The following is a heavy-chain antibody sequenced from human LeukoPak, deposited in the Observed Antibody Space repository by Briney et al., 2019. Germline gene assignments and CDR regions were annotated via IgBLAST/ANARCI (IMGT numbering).Heavy chain of an antibody. D-gene: IGHD2-2*03. V-gene: IGHV4-30-2*05. J-gene: IGHJ3*02. Sequence: PSQTLSLTCAVSGGSISSGGYSWSWIRQPPGKGLEWIGYIYHSGSTYYNPSLKSRVTISVDTSKNQFSLKLSSVTAADTAVYYCARGLDIVVVPAALGAFDIWGQGTMVTVSS. CDR3: ARGLDIVVVPAALGAFDI. CDR2: IYHSGST. CDR1: GGSISSGGYS.